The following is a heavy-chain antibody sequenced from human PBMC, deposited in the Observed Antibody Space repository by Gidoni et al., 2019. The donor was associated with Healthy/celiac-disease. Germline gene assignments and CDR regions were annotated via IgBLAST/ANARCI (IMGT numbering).Heavy chain of an antibody. D-gene: IGHD3-10*01. Sequence: EVQLVESGGGLVTPGGSLRLSCAASGFTFSNAWMSWVRQAPGKGLGWVGRIKSKTDGWTTDYASPVKGRFTISRDDSKNTLYRQMNSRKTEDTAVYYCTTTLRFGELFGYWGQGTLVTVSS. V-gene: IGHV3-15*01. CDR2: IKSKTDGWTT. CDR3: TTTLRFGELFGY. CDR1: GFTFSNAW. J-gene: IGHJ4*02.